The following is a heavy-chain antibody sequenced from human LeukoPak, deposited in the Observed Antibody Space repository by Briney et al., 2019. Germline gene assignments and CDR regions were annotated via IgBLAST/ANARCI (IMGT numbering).Heavy chain of an antibody. V-gene: IGHV4-34*01. CDR3: ARGDRRKLYYYDSSAYYPHYFDY. Sequence: SETLSLTCSVSGGAFSGYYWSWIRQPPGKGLEWIGEINHTGSTNYKSSLKSRVTISVDTSKNQFSLKLNSVTAADTAVCYCARGDRRKLYYYDSSAYYPHYFDYWGQGTLVTVSS. CDR2: INHTGST. CDR1: GGAFSGYY. J-gene: IGHJ4*02. D-gene: IGHD3-22*01.